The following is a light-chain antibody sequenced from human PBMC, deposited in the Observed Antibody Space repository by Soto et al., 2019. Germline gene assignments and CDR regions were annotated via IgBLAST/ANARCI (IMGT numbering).Light chain of an antibody. CDR3: HQRQSWPRT. CDR1: QSVSNY. CDR2: QTS. Sequence: EIVLTQSPATLPFSPWERASLSFRASQSVSNYFAWYQQKPGQAPRLLIYQTSIRAAGIPARFSASGTGTDFTLTISDVQPEDFAVYYCHQRQSWPRTFGQGTKVDIK. V-gene: IGKV3-11*01. J-gene: IGKJ1*01.